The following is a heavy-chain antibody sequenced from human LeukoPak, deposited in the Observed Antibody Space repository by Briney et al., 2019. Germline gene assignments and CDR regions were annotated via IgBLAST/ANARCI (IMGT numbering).Heavy chain of an antibody. CDR1: GFTFTSFR. J-gene: IGHJ5*02. CDR3: ASISTLWTNQRDWLDP. CDR2: INSDGSTT. D-gene: IGHD2-2*01. Sequence: PGGSLRLSCVVSGFTFTSFRMQGVRHAPGKGLVWVSRINSDGSTTNYADSVKGRFTISRDNAKNTLYLQMNSLRAEDTAVYYCASISTLWTNQRDWLDPRGQGTLVTVSS. V-gene: IGHV3-74*01.